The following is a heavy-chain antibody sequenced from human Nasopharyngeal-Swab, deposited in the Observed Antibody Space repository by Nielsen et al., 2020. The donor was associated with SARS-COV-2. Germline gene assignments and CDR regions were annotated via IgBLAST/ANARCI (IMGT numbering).Heavy chain of an antibody. CDR3: ARARYYYYYGMDV. CDR1: GFTVSSNY. Sequence: GESLKISCAASGFTVSSNYMSWVRQAPGKGLEWVSVIYSGGSTYYAASVKGRFTISRYNSKNTLYLQMNSLRAEDTAVYYCARARYYYYYGMDVWGQGTTVTVSS. CDR2: IYSGGST. J-gene: IGHJ6*02. V-gene: IGHV3-53*01.